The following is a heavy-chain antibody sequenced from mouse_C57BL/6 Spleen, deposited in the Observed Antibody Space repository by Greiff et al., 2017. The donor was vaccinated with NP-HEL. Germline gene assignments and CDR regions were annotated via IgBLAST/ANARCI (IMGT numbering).Heavy chain of an antibody. CDR3: ARLNYNGSSYDLDY. D-gene: IGHD1-1*01. Sequence: EVQRVESGGDLVKPGGSLKLSCAASGFTFSSYGMSWVRQTPDKRLEWVATISSGGSYTYYPDRVKGRFPISRDNAKNTLYLQMSSLKTEDTAKYYCARLNYNGSSYDLDYWGQGTTLTVSS. V-gene: IGHV5-6*01. J-gene: IGHJ2*01. CDR2: ISSGGSYT. CDR1: GFTFSSYG.